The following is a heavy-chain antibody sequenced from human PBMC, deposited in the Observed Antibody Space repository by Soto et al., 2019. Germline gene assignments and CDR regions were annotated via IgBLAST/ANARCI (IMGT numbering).Heavy chain of an antibody. J-gene: IGHJ3*02. V-gene: IGHV4-30-4*01. D-gene: IGHD1-26*01. Sequence: SETLSLTCTVSGGSISSGDYYWSWIRQPPGKGLEWIGYIYYSGSTYYNPSLKSRVTISVDTSKNQFSLKLSSVTAADTAVYYCASEIVGATRSPYPSAFDIWGQGTMVTVSS. CDR1: GGSISSGDYY. CDR3: ASEIVGATRSPYPSAFDI. CDR2: IYYSGST.